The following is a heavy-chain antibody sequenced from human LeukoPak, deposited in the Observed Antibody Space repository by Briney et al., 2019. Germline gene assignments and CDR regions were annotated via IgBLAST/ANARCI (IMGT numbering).Heavy chain of an antibody. CDR1: GFTFSSYS. V-gene: IGHV3-21*01. D-gene: IGHD4-17*01. CDR3: ATSPADYGDYDFPL. Sequence: PGGSLRLSCAASGFTFSSYSMNWVRQAPGKGLEWVSSISSSSSYIYYADSVKGRFTISRDNSKHSLYLQMNSLRAEDTAVYYCATSPADYGDYDFPLWGQGTLVTVSS. J-gene: IGHJ4*02. CDR2: ISSSSSYI.